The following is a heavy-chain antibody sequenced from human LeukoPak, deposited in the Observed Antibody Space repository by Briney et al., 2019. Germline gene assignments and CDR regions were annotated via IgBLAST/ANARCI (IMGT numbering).Heavy chain of an antibody. D-gene: IGHD3-10*01. Sequence: GASVKVSCKASGYTFTSYGISWVRQAPGQGLEWMGWISAYNGNTNYAQKLQGRVTMTTDTSTSTAYMELRSLRSDDTAVYYCARDPIFYGSGIDWFDPWGQGTLVTVSS. J-gene: IGHJ5*02. CDR1: GYTFTSYG. CDR2: ISAYNGNT. CDR3: ARDPIFYGSGIDWFDP. V-gene: IGHV1-18*01.